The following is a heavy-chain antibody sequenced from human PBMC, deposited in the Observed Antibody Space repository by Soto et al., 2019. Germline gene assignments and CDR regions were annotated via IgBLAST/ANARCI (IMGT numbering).Heavy chain of an antibody. J-gene: IGHJ5*02. CDR1: GFTFCSYS. CDR2: ISSSSSTI. V-gene: IGHV3-48*01. Sequence: GGSLRLSCAASGFTFCSYSMNWVRQAPGKGLEWVSYISSSSSTIYYADSVKGRFTISRDNAKNSLYLQMNSLRAEDTAVYYCARERIAVAGLNWFDPWGQGTLVTVSS. D-gene: IGHD6-19*01. CDR3: ARERIAVAGLNWFDP.